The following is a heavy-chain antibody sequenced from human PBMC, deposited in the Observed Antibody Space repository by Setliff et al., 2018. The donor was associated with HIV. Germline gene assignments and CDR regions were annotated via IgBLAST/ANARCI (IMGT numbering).Heavy chain of an antibody. Sequence: ASVKVSCKASGYIFTNYAMQWVRQAPGQGLEWMGWINTGNGSTRYSQKFQGRVTISRDTFAGTAYMYLSSLRSEDTAVYYCAGPDSRWYARGRDPLYGMDVWGQGTTVTVSS. CDR1: GYIFTNYA. CDR2: INTGNGST. V-gene: IGHV1-3*04. CDR3: AGPDSRWYARGRDPLYGMDV. D-gene: IGHD6-13*01. J-gene: IGHJ6*02.